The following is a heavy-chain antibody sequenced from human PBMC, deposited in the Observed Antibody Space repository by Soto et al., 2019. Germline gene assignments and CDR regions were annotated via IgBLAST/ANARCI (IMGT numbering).Heavy chain of an antibody. CDR3: AIGSSIAARRQLDY. CDR1: GGTFSSYA. CDR2: IIPIFGTA. D-gene: IGHD6-6*01. V-gene: IGHV1-69*13. Sequence: GASVKVSCKASGGTFSSYAISWVRQAPGQGLEWMGGIIPIFGTANYAQKFQGRVTITADESASTAYMELSSLRSEDTAVYYCAIGSSIAARRQLDYCGQGTLITVSS. J-gene: IGHJ4*02.